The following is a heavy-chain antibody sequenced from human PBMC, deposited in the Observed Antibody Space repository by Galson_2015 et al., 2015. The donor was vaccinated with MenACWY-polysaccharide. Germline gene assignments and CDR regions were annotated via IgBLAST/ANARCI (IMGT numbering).Heavy chain of an antibody. V-gene: IGHV3-23*01. CDR3: ARDRTRYHYFDY. D-gene: IGHD1-1*01. CDR2: VSASGAVT. J-gene: IGHJ4*02. Sequence: SLRLSCAASGFTFSSYTMSWVRQAPGKGLEWVSGVSASGAVTYYADSVKGRFTISRDNSKNTLYLQMNSLRDEDTAVYYCARDRTRYHYFDYWGQGTLVTVSS. CDR1: GFTFSSYT.